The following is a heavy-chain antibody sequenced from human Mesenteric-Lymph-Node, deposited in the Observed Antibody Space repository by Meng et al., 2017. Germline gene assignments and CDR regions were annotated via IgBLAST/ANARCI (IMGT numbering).Heavy chain of an antibody. J-gene: IGHJ4*02. CDR2: ISSSSSYI. D-gene: IGHD3-10*01. V-gene: IGHV3-21*04. CDR1: GFTFSSYS. CDR3: AREWGSGRG. Sequence: GESLKISCAASGFTFSSYSMNWVRQAPGKGLEWVSSISSSSSYIYYADSVKGRFTISRDNAKNSLYLQMNSLRAEDTALYYCAREWGSGRGWGQGTLVTVSS.